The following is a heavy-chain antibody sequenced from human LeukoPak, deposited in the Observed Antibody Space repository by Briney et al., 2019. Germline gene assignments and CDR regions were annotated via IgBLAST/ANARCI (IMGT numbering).Heavy chain of an antibody. J-gene: IGHJ4*02. CDR1: GASISSGYW. V-gene: IGHV4-4*02. D-gene: IGHD3-3*01. Sequence: PSETLSLTCAVSGASISSGYWWSWVRRAPGKGLEWIGEIYHSGSTNHNPSLKSRVTISVDKSKSQFSLNLNSVTAADTAVYYCAREGGFYRPLDYSSQGTLVTVSS. CDR2: IYHSGST. CDR3: AREGGFYRPLDY.